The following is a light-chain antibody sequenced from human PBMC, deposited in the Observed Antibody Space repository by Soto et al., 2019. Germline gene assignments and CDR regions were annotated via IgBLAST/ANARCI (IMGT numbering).Light chain of an antibody. V-gene: IGKV3-15*01. CDR2: GAS. J-gene: IGKJ3*01. Sequence: EIVMTQSPATLSVSPGERATLSCRASQSVSSNLAWYQHKPGQAPRLLIYGASTRATGIPARFSGSGSGPDFTLTIISLRYEDFAVYYCHQYNNCHSFTFGPGTKVDIK. CDR3: HQYNNCHSFT. CDR1: QSVSSN.